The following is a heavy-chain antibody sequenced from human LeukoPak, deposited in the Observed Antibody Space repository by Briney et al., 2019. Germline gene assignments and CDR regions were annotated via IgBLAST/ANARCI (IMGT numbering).Heavy chain of an antibody. V-gene: IGHV3-7*01. J-gene: IGHJ5*02. CDR3: ARDLGYGALDP. CDR1: GFTFTNYW. CDR2: MNPDGSQT. D-gene: IGHD4-17*01. Sequence: PGGSLRLSCAASGFTFTNYWVNWVRQAPGKGLEWVALMNPDGSQTVYVDSVKGRFTISRDNAENSLYLQMNSLRAEDTAVYYCARDLGYGALDPWGQGTLVTVPS.